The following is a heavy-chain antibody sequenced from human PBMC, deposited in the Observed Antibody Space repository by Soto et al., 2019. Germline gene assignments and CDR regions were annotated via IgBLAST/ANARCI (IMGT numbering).Heavy chain of an antibody. CDR3: ATWHLREHAYDI. J-gene: IGHJ3*02. V-gene: IGHV3-53*01. Sequence: DVQLVASGGGLMQPGESLRLSCAAFGFTVSGKKYVAWVRQAPGKGLEWVSALYDLDGTYYADSVKGRFTTSSDSSRTTVYLQMNDLRPDYTAVYSCATWHLREHAYDIWGQGTTVTVSS. D-gene: IGHD3-10*01. CDR2: LYDLDGT. CDR1: GFTVSGKKY.